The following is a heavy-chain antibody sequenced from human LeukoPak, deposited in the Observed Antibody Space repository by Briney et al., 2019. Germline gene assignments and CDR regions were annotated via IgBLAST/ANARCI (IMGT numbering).Heavy chain of an antibody. J-gene: IGHJ4*02. Sequence: ASVKVSCKASGGTFSSYAISWVRQAPGQGLEWMGRIIPIFGTANYAQKFQGRVTITADKSTSTAYMELSSLRSEDTAVYYCARDSMLSRGEFDYWGQGTLVTVSS. CDR3: ARDSMLSRGEFDY. CDR2: IIPIFGTA. CDR1: GGTFSSYA. V-gene: IGHV1-69*06. D-gene: IGHD3-10*02.